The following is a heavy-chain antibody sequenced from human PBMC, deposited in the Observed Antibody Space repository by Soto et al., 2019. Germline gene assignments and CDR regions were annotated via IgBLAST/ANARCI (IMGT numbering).Heavy chain of an antibody. D-gene: IGHD3-16*01. V-gene: IGHV1-18*01. CDR3: AGDWFGIDY. CDR2: INPYNGNT. J-gene: IGHJ4*02. Sequence: QVQLVQSGAEVKKPGASVKVSCKASGYTFTSYGISWVRQAPGQGLEWMGWINPYNGNTNYAQKLHGRVTMTTDTATNTAYTEVRSMRSDDTAVYYCAGDWFGIDYWGQGTLVTVSS. CDR1: GYTFTSYG.